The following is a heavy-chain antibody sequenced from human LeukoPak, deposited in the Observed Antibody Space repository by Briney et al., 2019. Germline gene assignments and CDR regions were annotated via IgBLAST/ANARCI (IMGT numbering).Heavy chain of an antibody. Sequence: QSGGSLRLSCSASGFTFSNYAMSWVRQAPGKGLEWVSAINDGVGRAFYADAVRGRFTISRDNSQNTLYLQMNSLRAEDTAVYYCARDRWQQLDPFDYWGQGTLVTVSS. CDR2: INDGVGRA. V-gene: IGHV3-23*01. J-gene: IGHJ4*02. D-gene: IGHD6-13*01. CDR3: ARDRWQQLDPFDY. CDR1: GFTFSNYA.